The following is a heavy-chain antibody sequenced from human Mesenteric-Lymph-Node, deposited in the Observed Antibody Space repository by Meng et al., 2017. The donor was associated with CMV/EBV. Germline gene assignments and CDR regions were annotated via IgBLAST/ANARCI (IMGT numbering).Heavy chain of an antibody. CDR3: VGAGGNSY. CDR1: GFTFSTYS. D-gene: IGHD4-23*01. V-gene: IGHV3-21*01. Sequence: LRLSCAASGFTFSTYSMNWVRQAPGKGLEWVSSISGRRNYTYYADSVKGRFTVSRDNTKNSLYLQMNRLRAEDTAVYYCVGAGGNSYWGQGTLVTVSS. CDR2: ISGRRNYT. J-gene: IGHJ4*02.